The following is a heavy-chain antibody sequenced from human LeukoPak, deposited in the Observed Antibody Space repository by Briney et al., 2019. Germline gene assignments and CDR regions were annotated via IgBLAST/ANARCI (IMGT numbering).Heavy chain of an antibody. CDR2: IYYSGST. V-gene: IGHV4-59*12. Sequence: SETLSLTCSVSGVSISSYYWSWIRQPPGKGLECIGYIYYSGSTNYNPSLKSRVTMSVDTSKNQFSLKLSSVTAADTAVYYCARGRPGYCTNGVCHRGNFDYWGQGTLVTVSS. CDR3: ARGRPGYCTNGVCHRGNFDY. D-gene: IGHD2-8*01. J-gene: IGHJ4*02. CDR1: GVSISSYY.